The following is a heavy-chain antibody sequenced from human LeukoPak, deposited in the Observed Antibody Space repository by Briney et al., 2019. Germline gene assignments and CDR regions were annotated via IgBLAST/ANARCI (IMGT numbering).Heavy chain of an antibody. CDR3: AKARDLAIVAAHFDY. J-gene: IGHJ4*02. CDR2: ISYDGSNI. Sequence: GGSLRLSCAASGFDFSTYAIHWVRQAPGKGLEWVALISYDGSNIIYADSVKGRLTISRDNSKNTLFLQMNSLRGEDTAVYYCAKARDLAIVAAHFDYWGQGTLVTVSS. CDR1: GFDFSTYA. V-gene: IGHV3-30-3*01. D-gene: IGHD1-26*01.